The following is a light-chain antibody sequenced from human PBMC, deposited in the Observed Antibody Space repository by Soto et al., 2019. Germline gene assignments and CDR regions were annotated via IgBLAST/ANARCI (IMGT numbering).Light chain of an antibody. Sequence: DIQMTQCPSSLSASVRDRVTITCQASQDITNYLNWYQQKKGKAPKIXIYDASNLETGVPSRFSGSGYGTDFNFTIASLQSEDIATYYCQQYDNLPLTFGGGTKVDIK. J-gene: IGKJ4*01. CDR1: QDITNY. CDR2: DAS. V-gene: IGKV1-33*01. CDR3: QQYDNLPLT.